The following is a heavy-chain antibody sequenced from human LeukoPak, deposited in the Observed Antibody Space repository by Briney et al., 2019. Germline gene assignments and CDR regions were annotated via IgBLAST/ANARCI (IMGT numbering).Heavy chain of an antibody. D-gene: IGHD1-26*01. CDR1: GGSISSGNW. CDR3: AREGSRRLYMDV. V-gene: IGHV4-4*02. Sequence: SETLSLTCVVSGGSISSGNWWSWVRPPPGKGLEWLGEIFHNGTTKYNPSLKSRVTISVDKSNNQFSLKLSSVTAADTAVYSCAREGSRRLYMDVWGKGTTVTVSS. CDR2: IFHNGTT. J-gene: IGHJ6*03.